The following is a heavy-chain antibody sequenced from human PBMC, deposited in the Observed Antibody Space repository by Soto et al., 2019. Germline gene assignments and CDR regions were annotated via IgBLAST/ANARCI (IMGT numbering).Heavy chain of an antibody. CDR3: AKCSVGTVRSSGWCNWLDP. J-gene: IGHJ5*02. D-gene: IGHD6-19*01. CDR1: TFTLSSSA. Sequence: HPGGSLRLSCAASTFTLSSSAMSWVRQAPGKGLEWVSSSGGTLYADSVKGRFTISRDLSKNTLFLQMNSLRAEDTAIYYCAKCSVGTVRSSGWCNWLDPWGQGTLVTVSS. V-gene: IGHV3-23*01. CDR2: SGGT.